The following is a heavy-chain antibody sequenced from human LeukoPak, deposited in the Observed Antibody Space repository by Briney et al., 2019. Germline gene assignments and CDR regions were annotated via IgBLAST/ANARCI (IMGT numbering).Heavy chain of an antibody. CDR1: GGSISGYY. V-gene: IGHV4-59*01. CDR2: ISYSGST. J-gene: IGHJ4*02. D-gene: IGHD2-15*01. Sequence: SETLSLTCTVSGGSISGYYWSWIRQPPGKGLEWIGYISYSGSTNYNPSLKSRVTKSVDTSKNQFSLRLRSVTAADTAIYFCARTAGGYSHYYFDYWGQGTLVTVSS. CDR3: ARTAGGYSHYYFDY.